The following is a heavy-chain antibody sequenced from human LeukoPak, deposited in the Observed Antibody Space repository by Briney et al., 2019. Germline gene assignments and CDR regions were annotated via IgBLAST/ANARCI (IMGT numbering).Heavy chain of an antibody. Sequence: SETLSLTCTVSGGSISSYYWSWIRQPPGKGLEWIGYIYYSGSTNYNPSLKSRVTISVDTSKNQFSLKLSSVTAADTAVYYCARDCRTIFGVACGMDVWGQGTTVTVSS. CDR2: IYYSGST. CDR1: GGSISSYY. D-gene: IGHD3-3*01. J-gene: IGHJ6*02. CDR3: ARDCRTIFGVACGMDV. V-gene: IGHV4-59*01.